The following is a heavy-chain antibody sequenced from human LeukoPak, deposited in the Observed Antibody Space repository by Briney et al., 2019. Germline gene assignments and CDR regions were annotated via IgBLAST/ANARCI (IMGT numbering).Heavy chain of an antibody. CDR2: ISGSGGST. CDR1: GFTFSSYA. Sequence: GGSLRLSCAASGFTFSSYAMSWVRQAPGKGLEWVSAISGSGGSTYYADSVKGRFTISRDNSKNTLYLQMHSLRAEDTAVYYSANAPYDNLTRYLYYLDHWRQRPLVTVSS. CDR3: ANAPYDNLTRYLYYLDH. J-gene: IGHJ4*02. D-gene: IGHD3-9*01. V-gene: IGHV3-23*01.